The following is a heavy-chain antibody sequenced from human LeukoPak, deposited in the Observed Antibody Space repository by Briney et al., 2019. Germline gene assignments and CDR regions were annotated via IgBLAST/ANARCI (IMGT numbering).Heavy chain of an antibody. Sequence: KPSETLSLTCTVSGDSISGFYWSWIRQPPAEGLEWIGYIYSSGTTNYNPSLKSRLTMSVDTSKNQFSLKLSSVTAADTAVFYCARRNVAGLFDSWGQGTLVTVSS. D-gene: IGHD6-19*01. CDR3: ARRNVAGLFDS. CDR1: GDSISGFY. V-gene: IGHV4-59*08. J-gene: IGHJ4*02. CDR2: IYSSGTT.